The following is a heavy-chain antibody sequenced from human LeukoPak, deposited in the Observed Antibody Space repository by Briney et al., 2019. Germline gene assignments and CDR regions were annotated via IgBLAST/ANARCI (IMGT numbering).Heavy chain of an antibody. CDR1: GFIFSSYA. J-gene: IGHJ4*02. CDR2: ISYDGSNK. D-gene: IGHD2-8*01. V-gene: IGHV3-30-3*01. Sequence: GGPLRLSCAASGFIFSSYAMHWVRQAPGKGLEWVAVISYDGSNKYYADSVKGRFTISRDNSKNTLYLQMNSLRAEDTAVYYCARQWSLRGYFDYWGQGTLVTVSS. CDR3: ARQWSLRGYFDY.